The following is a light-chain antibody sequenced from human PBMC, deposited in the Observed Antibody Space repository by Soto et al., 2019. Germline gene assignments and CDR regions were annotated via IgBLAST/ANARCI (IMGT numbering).Light chain of an antibody. CDR3: QQTYSTPRT. CDR1: QTISSY. V-gene: IGKV1-39*01. Sequence: DIQMTQSPSSLSASVGDRVTITCRASQTISSYLNWYQHKPRKAPKLLIYAASSLQSGVPSRFSGRGSGPDFSLTISSLQPEDFATYYCQQTYSTPRTFGQGTKVDSK. J-gene: IGKJ1*01. CDR2: AAS.